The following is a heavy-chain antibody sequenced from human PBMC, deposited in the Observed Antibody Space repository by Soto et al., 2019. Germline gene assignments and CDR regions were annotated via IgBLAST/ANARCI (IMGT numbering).Heavy chain of an antibody. CDR1: GYSFTSYW. CDR3: ARLYDYGFVCYYTYYHYVMDV. V-gene: IGHV5-10-1*01. J-gene: IGHJ6*04. Sequence: GESLKNSCKGSGYSFTSYWISWVRQMPGKGLEWMGRIDPSDSYTNYSPSFQGHVTISADKSISTAYLQWSSLKASDTAMYYCARLYDYGFVCYYTYYHYVMDVWGKGTTVTVSS. D-gene: IGHD3-10*01. CDR2: IDPSDSYT.